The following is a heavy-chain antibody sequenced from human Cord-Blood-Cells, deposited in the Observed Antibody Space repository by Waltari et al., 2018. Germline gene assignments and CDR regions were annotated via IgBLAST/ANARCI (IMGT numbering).Heavy chain of an antibody. Sequence: QVQLQESDPGLVKPSETLSLTCAVSGYSISSGYYWGWIRKPPGKGLEWIWSIYHSGSTYNNPTLKSRVTRSVDTSKNQFSLKLSSVTAADTAVYYCARVAAPYYFDYWGQGTLVTVSS. V-gene: IGHV4-38-2*01. CDR3: ARVAAPYYFDY. CDR2: IYHSGST. D-gene: IGHD6-13*01. CDR1: GYSISSGYY. J-gene: IGHJ4*02.